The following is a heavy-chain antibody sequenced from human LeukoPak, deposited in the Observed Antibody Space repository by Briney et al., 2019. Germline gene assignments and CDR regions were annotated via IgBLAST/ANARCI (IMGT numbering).Heavy chain of an antibody. V-gene: IGHV4-31*03. CDR3: ARVRRPYCGGDCYHFDY. CDR1: GGSISSGGYY. CDR2: ISYRGST. J-gene: IGHJ4*02. Sequence: SETLSLTCTVSGGSISSGGYYWSWIRQHPGKGLEWIGYISYRGSTYYNPSLRSRVTISVDTSKNQFSLMLSSVTAADTAVYYCARVRRPYCGGDCYHFDYWGQGTLVTVSS. D-gene: IGHD2-21*02.